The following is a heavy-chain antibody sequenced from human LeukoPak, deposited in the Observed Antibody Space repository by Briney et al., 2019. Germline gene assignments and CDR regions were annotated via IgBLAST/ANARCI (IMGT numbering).Heavy chain of an antibody. V-gene: IGHV4-59*08. Sequence: SETLSLTCTVSGGSISSYYWSWIRQPPGKGLEWIGYIYYSGSTNYNPSLKSRVTISVDTSKNQFSLKLSSVTAADTAVYYCARLAAGYRYYYGMDVWGQGTTVTVSS. CDR1: GGSISSYY. CDR2: IYYSGST. J-gene: IGHJ6*02. CDR3: ARLAAGYRYYYGMDV. D-gene: IGHD3-9*01.